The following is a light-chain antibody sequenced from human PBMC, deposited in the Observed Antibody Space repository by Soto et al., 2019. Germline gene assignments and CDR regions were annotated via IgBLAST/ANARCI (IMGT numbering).Light chain of an antibody. J-gene: IGKJ1*01. CDR1: QSLSSW. V-gene: IGKV1-5*01. CDR2: DAS. CDR3: QQYNSYRT. Sequence: DIQMTQSPATLSASVGDRVTLTCRASQSLSSWLAWYQQKPGKAPKLLIYDASSLEGGVPSRFSGRGSGTEFTLTISSLQPDDFATSYCQQYNSYRTFGQGTKV.